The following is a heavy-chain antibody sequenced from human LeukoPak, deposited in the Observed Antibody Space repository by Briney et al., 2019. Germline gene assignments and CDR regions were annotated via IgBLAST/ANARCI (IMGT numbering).Heavy chain of an antibody. D-gene: IGHD1-26*01. V-gene: IGHV4-39*07. Sequence: SETLSLTCTVSGGSISSSSYYWGWIRQPPGTGLEWIGSIYYSGSTYYNPSLKSRVTISVDTSKNQFSLKLSSVTAADTAVYYCARSLVVGATYPYHWGQGTLVTVSP. CDR1: GGSISSSSYY. CDR2: IYYSGST. CDR3: ARSLVVGATYPYH. J-gene: IGHJ5*02.